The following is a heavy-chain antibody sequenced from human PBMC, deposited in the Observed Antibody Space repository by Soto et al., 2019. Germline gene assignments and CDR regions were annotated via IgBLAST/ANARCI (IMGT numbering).Heavy chain of an antibody. CDR3: ARQGDSGYVNPSLFDY. Sequence: SETLSLTCTVSGGSISSYYWSWIRQPPGKGLEWIGYIYYSGSTNYNPSLKSRVTISVDTSKNQFSLKLSSVTAADTAVYYCARQGDSGYVNPSLFDYWGQGTLVTVSS. V-gene: IGHV4-59*08. CDR2: IYYSGST. D-gene: IGHD5-12*01. CDR1: GGSISSYY. J-gene: IGHJ4*02.